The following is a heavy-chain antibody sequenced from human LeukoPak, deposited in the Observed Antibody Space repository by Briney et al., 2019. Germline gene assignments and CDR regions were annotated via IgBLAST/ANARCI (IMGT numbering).Heavy chain of an antibody. CDR1: GGSISSSSYY. D-gene: IGHD2-15*01. J-gene: IGHJ5*02. CDR2: IYYSGST. Sequence: SETLSLTCTVSGGSISSSSYYWGWIRQPPGKGLEWIGSIYYSGSTYYNPSLKSRVTISVDTSKNQFSLKLSSVTAADTAVYYCARDASGYCGGGSCYSGRWFDPWGQGTLVSVSS. CDR3: ARDASGYCGGGSCYSGRWFDP. V-gene: IGHV4-39*07.